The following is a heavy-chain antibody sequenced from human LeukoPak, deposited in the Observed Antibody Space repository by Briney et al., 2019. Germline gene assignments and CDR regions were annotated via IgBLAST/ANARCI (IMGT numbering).Heavy chain of an antibody. D-gene: IGHD2-8*01. J-gene: IGHJ4*02. CDR2: ISGSGGST. Sequence: GGSLRLSCAASGFTFSSYAMTWVRQAPGKGLEWVSGISGSGGSTYYADSVKGRFTISRDNSKNTLWLQMNSLRAEDTAVYYCARDLGYCTNGVCHTRFDYWGQGTLVAVSS. CDR3: ARDLGYCTNGVCHTRFDY. CDR1: GFTFSSYA. V-gene: IGHV3-23*01.